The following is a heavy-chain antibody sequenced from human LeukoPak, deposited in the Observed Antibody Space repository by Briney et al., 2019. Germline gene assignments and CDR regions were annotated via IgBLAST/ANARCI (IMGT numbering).Heavy chain of an antibody. CDR3: AKDGSSSWNYYFDY. CDR2: IRYDGSNK. J-gene: IGHJ4*02. V-gene: IGHV3-30*02. CDR1: GFTFTSYS. Sequence: PGGSLRLSCAASGFTFTSYSMHWVRQAPGKGLEWVAFIRYDGSNKDYADSVKGRFTISRDNSVNTLYLQMNSLRAEDTAVYYCAKDGSSSWNYYFDYWGQGILVTVSS. D-gene: IGHD6-13*01.